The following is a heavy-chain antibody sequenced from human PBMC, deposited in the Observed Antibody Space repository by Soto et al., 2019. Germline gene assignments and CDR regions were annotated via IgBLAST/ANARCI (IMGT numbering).Heavy chain of an antibody. J-gene: IGHJ5*02. V-gene: IGHV1-18*01. CDR3: ARKSTSSSWFDP. CDR1: GYTFNTYS. D-gene: IGHD6-6*01. CDR2: ISTYNGNT. Sequence: ASVKVSCKTSGYTFNTYSITWARQAPGQGLEWMGWISTYNGNTNYAQSLQGRVTMTTDPSTSTAYMELRSLRSDDTAVYYCARKSTSSSWFDPWGQGTLVTVSS.